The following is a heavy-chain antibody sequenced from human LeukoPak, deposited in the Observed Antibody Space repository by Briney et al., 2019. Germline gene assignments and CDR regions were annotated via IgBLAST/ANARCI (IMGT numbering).Heavy chain of an antibody. D-gene: IGHD3-10*01. CDR3: ANIKDTGTYYFDY. V-gene: IGHV3-30-3*01. CDR1: GFTFGSYA. Sequence: PGRSLRLSCAASGFTFGSYAMHWVRQAPGKGLEWVVVISYDGSNKYYADSVKGRFTISRDNSKNSLYLQMNSLRAEDTAVYYCANIKDTGTYYFDYWGQGTLVTVSS. J-gene: IGHJ4*02. CDR2: ISYDGSNK.